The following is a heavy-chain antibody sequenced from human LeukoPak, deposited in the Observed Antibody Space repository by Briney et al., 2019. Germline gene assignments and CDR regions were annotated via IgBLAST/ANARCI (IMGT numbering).Heavy chain of an antibody. D-gene: IGHD4-17*01. Sequence: GGSLRLSCAASGFIFTSYAMSWVRHTPGKGLEWVANIKQDGSEKYYVDSVKGRFTISRDYAKNSLYLQMNSLRAEDTAVYYCARGFTVTKLDYWGQGTLVTVSS. CDR1: GFIFTSYA. J-gene: IGHJ4*02. CDR3: ARGFTVTKLDY. CDR2: IKQDGSEK. V-gene: IGHV3-7*04.